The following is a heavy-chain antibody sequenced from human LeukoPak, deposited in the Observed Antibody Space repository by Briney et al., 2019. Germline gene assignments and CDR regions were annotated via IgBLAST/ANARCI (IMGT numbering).Heavy chain of an antibody. D-gene: IGHD3-9*01. CDR2: IYYSGST. V-gene: IGHV4-39*07. CDR3: ARSVLRYFDWLPPGDAFDI. J-gene: IGHJ3*02. CDR1: GGSISSTNYY. Sequence: DPSETLSLTCTVSGGSISSTNYYWGWIRQPPGKGLEWIGSIYYSGSTYYNPSLKSRVTTSVDTSKKQFSLKLSSVTAADTAVYYCARSVLRYFDWLPPGDAFDIWGQGTMVTVSS.